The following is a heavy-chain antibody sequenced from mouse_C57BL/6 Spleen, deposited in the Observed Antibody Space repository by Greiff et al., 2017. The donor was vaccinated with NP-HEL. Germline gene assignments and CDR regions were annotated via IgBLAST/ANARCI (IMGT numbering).Heavy chain of an antibody. D-gene: IGHD1-1*01. Sequence: VQLQQPGAELVKPGASVKMSCKASGYTFTSYWITWVKQRPGQGLEWIGDIYPGSGSTNYNEKFKSKATLTVDTSSSTAYMQLSSLTSEDSAVYYCASDYYGSDWYFDVWGTGTTVTVSS. CDR1: GYTFTSYW. CDR2: IYPGSGST. V-gene: IGHV1-55*01. CDR3: ASDYYGSDWYFDV. J-gene: IGHJ1*03.